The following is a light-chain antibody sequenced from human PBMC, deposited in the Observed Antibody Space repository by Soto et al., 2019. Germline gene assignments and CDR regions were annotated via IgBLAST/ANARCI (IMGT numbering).Light chain of an antibody. J-gene: IGKJ2*01. V-gene: IGKV3-15*01. CDR1: QSISSN. CDR3: QQYNNWPPYT. CDR2: GAS. Sequence: EIVMTQSPATLSVFPGERATLSCRASQSISSNLAWYQQKPGQAPRLLIYGASARATGIPARFIGSGSGTEFTLTISSLQSEDSAIYYCQQYNNWPPYTFGQGTKLEIK.